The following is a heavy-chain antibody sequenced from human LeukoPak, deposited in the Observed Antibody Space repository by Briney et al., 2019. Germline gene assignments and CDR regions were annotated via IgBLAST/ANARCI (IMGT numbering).Heavy chain of an antibody. CDR3: AKDPLGSYGPRYFFAY. Sequence: PGGSLRLSCAASGCTFSTYAMHWVRQAPGKGLEWVAVIWYDGSNKYYADSVKGRFDITSDNSKNTLNLHMNSLRAEDTAVYYCAKDPLGSYGPRYFFAYWGQGTLVTVSS. CDR2: IWYDGSNK. D-gene: IGHD5-18*01. V-gene: IGHV3-33*06. CDR1: GCTFSTYA. J-gene: IGHJ4*02.